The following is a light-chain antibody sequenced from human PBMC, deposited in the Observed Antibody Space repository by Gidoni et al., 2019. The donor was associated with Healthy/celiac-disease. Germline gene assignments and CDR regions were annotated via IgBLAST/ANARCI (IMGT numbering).Light chain of an antibody. CDR2: AAS. Sequence: AIRITQSPSSFSASTGDRVTITCRASQVISSYLAWYQQKPGKAPKLLSYAASTLQSGVPSRFSGSGSGTDFTLTISCLQSEDFATYYCQQYDSYPLTFGPXTKVDIK. V-gene: IGKV1-8*01. CDR3: QQYDSYPLT. J-gene: IGKJ3*01. CDR1: QVISSY.